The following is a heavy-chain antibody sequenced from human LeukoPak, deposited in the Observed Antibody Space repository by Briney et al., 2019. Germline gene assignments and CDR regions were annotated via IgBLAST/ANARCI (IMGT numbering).Heavy chain of an antibody. J-gene: IGHJ4*02. Sequence: PGGSLRLSCAVSGFTFSTYGMSWFRQAPGKGLEWVSTISGSGDSTYYADSVKGRFTISRDNSKNTLYLQMNSLRGEDTAVYCCAKEIYVSGTYGYCDYWGQGTLVTVSS. CDR2: ISGSGDST. CDR3: AKEIYVSGTYGYCDY. D-gene: IGHD3-10*01. CDR1: GFTFSTYG. V-gene: IGHV3-23*01.